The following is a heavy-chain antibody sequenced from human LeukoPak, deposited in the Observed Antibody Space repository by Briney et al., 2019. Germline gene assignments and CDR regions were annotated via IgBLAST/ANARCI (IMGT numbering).Heavy chain of an antibody. CDR3: VRGVTMNFFDY. CDR2: IYYSGST. Sequence: SETLSLTCTVSGGSISSYYWSWIRQPPGKGLEWIGNIYYSGSTNYNPSLKSRVTISVDTSKNQFSLKLSSVTAADTAVYYCVRGVTMNFFDYWGQGTLVTVSS. CDR1: GGSISSYY. D-gene: IGHD4-17*01. V-gene: IGHV4-59*01. J-gene: IGHJ4*02.